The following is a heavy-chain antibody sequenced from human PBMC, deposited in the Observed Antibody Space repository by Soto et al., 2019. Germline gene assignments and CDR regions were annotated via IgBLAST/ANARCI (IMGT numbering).Heavy chain of an antibody. CDR1: GFTFSSYG. J-gene: IGHJ4*02. V-gene: IGHV3-30*18. Sequence: GGSLRLSCAASGFTFSSYGMHWVRQAPGKGLEWVAVISYDGSNKFYADSVKGRFTISRDNSKNTLYLQMNSLRAEDTAVYYCAKGLGYWGQGTLVTVPS. CDR3: AKGLGY. CDR2: ISYDGSNK.